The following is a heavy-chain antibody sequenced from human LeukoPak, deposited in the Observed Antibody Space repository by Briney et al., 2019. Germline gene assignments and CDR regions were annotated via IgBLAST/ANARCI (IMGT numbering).Heavy chain of an antibody. J-gene: IGHJ4*02. CDR2: ISYDGSNK. CDR1: GFTFSSYA. D-gene: IGHD3-22*01. CDR3: ARDLGYYDSSGTAGY. Sequence: PGGSLRLSCAASGFTFSSYAMHWVRQAPGKGLEGVAVISYDGSNKYYADSVKGRFTISRDNSKNTLYLQMNSLRAEDTAVYYCARDLGYYDSSGTAGYWGQGTLVTVSS. V-gene: IGHV3-30*04.